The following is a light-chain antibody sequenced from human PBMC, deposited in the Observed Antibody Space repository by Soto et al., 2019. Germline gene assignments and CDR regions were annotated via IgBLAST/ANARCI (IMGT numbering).Light chain of an antibody. CDR3: RSYTSPGNGPL. Sequence: QSALTQPASVSGSPGQSITISCTGSSSDIGGYNFVSWYQQHPVKAPKLIIFDVSNRPSGVSSRFSGSKSGNTASLTISGPQADDGADYYCRSYTSPGNGPLFEGGPKLTVL. CDR1: SSDIGGYNF. CDR2: DVS. J-gene: IGLJ2*01. V-gene: IGLV2-14*03.